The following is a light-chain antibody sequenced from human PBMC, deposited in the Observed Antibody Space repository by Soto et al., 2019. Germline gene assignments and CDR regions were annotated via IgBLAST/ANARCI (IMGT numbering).Light chain of an antibody. CDR3: QQYDSLPPT. CDR2: EAS. J-gene: IGKJ2*01. CDR1: QDINNY. Sequence: DIQMTQSPSSLSASVGDRVTITCQASQDINNYLVWYQQKPGKAPKLLIFEASSLETGVPSRFSGAASWTDFTFTISSLQTEDIATYYCQQYDSLPPTFGLGTKLEIK. V-gene: IGKV1-33*01.